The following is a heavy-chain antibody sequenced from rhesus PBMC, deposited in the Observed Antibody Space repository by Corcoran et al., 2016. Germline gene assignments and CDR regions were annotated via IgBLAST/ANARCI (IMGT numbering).Heavy chain of an antibody. Sequence: VQLQESGPGLAKPSETLSLTCAVSGGPFSSYWLSGIRQPPGKGLGWIGEVNGNSGSTNYNPSLKSRVTISKDASKNQFSLKLSSVTAADTAVYYCARSPFSSGCPDYWGQGVLVTVSS. CDR2: VNGNSGST. CDR3: ARSPFSSGCPDY. CDR1: GGPFSSYW. J-gene: IGHJ4*01. D-gene: IGHD6-31*01. V-gene: IGHV4-80*01.